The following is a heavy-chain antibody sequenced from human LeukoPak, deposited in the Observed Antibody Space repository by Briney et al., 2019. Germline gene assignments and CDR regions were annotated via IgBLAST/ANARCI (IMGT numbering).Heavy chain of an antibody. CDR3: ARSVGSGYAFYYYYYMDV. V-gene: IGHV4-34*01. J-gene: IGHJ6*03. CDR1: GGSFSGYY. Sequence: KTSETLSLTCAVYGGSFSGYYWSWIRQPPGKGLEWIGEINHSGSTNYNPSLKSRVTISVDTSKNQFSLKLSSVTAADTAVYYCARSVGSGYAFYYYYYMDVWGKGTTVTVSS. CDR2: INHSGST. D-gene: IGHD5-12*01.